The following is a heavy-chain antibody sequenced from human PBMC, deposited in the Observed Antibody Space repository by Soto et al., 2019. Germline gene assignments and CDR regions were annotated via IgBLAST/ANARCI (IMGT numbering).Heavy chain of an antibody. D-gene: IGHD4-17*01. V-gene: IGHV4-31*03. Sequence: SETLSLTCTVSGGSISSGGYYWSWIRQHPGKGLEWIGYIYYSGSTYYNPSLKSRVTISVDTSKNQFSLKLSSVTAADTAVYYCARVKNYGGTIFDYWGQGTLVTVSS. CDR2: IYYSGST. CDR3: ARVKNYGGTIFDY. J-gene: IGHJ4*02. CDR1: GGSISSGGYY.